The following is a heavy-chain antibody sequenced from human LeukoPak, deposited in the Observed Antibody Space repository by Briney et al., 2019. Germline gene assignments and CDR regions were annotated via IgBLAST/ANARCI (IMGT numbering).Heavy chain of an antibody. Sequence: GGSLRLSCVASGLTFDDSGMSWVRQAPGKGLEWVSGINWNGGTTTYADSVKGRFTISRDNAKNSLYLQMNSLRVEDTAFYYCARNSGANVYTYSFQYWGRGTLVTVSS. CDR2: INWNGGTT. V-gene: IGHV3-20*04. CDR1: GLTFDDSG. J-gene: IGHJ4*02. D-gene: IGHD1-26*01. CDR3: ARNSGANVYTYSFQY.